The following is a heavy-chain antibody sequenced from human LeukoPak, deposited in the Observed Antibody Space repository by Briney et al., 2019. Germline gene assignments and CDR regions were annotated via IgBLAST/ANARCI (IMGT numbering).Heavy chain of an antibody. J-gene: IGHJ4*02. CDR3: AKSGYNRFDY. D-gene: IGHD5-24*01. CDR1: GFTFDDYA. V-gene: IGHV3-23*01. Sequence: GGSLRLSCAASGFTFDDYAMHWVRQAPGKGLEWVSGISWNSGATYYADSVKGRFTISRDNSKNTLYLQMNSLRAEDTAVYYCAKSGYNRFDYWGQGTLVTVSS. CDR2: ISWNSGAT.